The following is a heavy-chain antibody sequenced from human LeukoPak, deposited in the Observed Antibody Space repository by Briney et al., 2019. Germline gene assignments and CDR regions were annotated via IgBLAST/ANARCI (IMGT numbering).Heavy chain of an antibody. CDR1: GGSISSSSYY. Sequence: PSETLSLTCTVSGGSISSSSYYWGWIRQPPGKGLEWIGSIYYSGSTYYNPSLKSRVTISVDTSKNQFSLKLSSVTAADTAVYYCARTLSLITFGGVIVTWGQGTLVTVSS. D-gene: IGHD3-16*02. V-gene: IGHV4-39*01. CDR3: ARTLSLITFGGVIVT. J-gene: IGHJ5*02. CDR2: IYYSGST.